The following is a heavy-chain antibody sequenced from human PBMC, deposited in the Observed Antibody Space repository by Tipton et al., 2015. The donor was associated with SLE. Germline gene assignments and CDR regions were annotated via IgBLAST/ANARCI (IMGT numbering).Heavy chain of an antibody. J-gene: IGHJ4*02. D-gene: IGHD4-17*01. CDR3: ARDMTMETTGY. CDR1: GFTVSSNY. Sequence: SLRLSCAASGFTVSSNYMSWVRQAPGKGLEWVSSISSSSNYIYYADSVKGRFTISRDNAKNSLYLQMNSLRAEDTGVYYCARDMTMETTGYWGQGTLVTVSS. CDR2: ISSSSNYI. V-gene: IGHV3-21*01.